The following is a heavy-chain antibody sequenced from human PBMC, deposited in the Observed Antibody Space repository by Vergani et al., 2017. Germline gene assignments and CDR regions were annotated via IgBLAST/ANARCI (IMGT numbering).Heavy chain of an antibody. CDR2: IYYSGST. CDR3: ARVPGYCSSTSCPVDY. CDR1: GGSISSGGYY. Sequence: QVQLQESGPGLVKPSQTLSLTCTVSGGSISSGGYYWSWIRQHPGKGLEWIGYIYYSGSTNYNPSLKSRVTISVDTSKNQFSLKLSSVTAADTAVYYCARVPGYCSSTSCPVDYWGQGTLVTVSS. V-gene: IGHV4-61*08. D-gene: IGHD2-2*03. J-gene: IGHJ4*02.